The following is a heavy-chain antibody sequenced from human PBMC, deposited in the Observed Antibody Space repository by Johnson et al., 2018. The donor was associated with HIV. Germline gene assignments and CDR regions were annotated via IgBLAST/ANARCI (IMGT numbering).Heavy chain of an antibody. CDR2: ISYDGSNK. CDR1: GFTFNSYA. V-gene: IGHV3-30*04. D-gene: IGHD1-26*01. J-gene: IGHJ3*02. Sequence: QVQLVESGGGVVQPGRSLRLSCAASGFTFNSYAMHWVRQAPGKGLEWVAVISYDGSNKYYADSVKGRFTISRDNSKNTLYLQMKSLRAEDTAVYHCARDRIVGADYDAFDIWGQGTMVTVSS. CDR3: ARDRIVGADYDAFDI.